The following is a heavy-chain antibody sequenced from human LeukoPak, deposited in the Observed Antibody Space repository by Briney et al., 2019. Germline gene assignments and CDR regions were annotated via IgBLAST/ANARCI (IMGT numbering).Heavy chain of an antibody. V-gene: IGHV3-33*06. CDR1: GLTFSTYG. CDR3: AKASSGTQAAGYFDY. Sequence: GRSLRLSCVVSGLTFSTYGMHWVRQAPGKGLEWVALIWYDGSNKYYADSVKGRFTISRDNSKNTLYLQMNSLRAEDTAVYYCAKASSGTQAAGYFDYWGQGTLVTVSS. J-gene: IGHJ4*02. CDR2: IWYDGSNK. D-gene: IGHD6-13*01.